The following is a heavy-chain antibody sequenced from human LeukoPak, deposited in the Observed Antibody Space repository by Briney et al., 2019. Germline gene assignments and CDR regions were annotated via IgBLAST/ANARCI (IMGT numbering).Heavy chain of an antibody. CDR1: GFPFSSYS. V-gene: IGHV3-48*01. D-gene: IGHD3-10*01. J-gene: IGHJ6*03. Sequence: GGTLTLSCAASGFPFSSYSMNWVRQAPGKGLEWVSYIRSTGTTTYHADSVKGRFAISRDNGKNSLYLQMNSLGVDDTAVYYCARGRGALGYMDVWGKGTTVTVSS. CDR3: ARGRGALGYMDV. CDR2: IRSTGTTT.